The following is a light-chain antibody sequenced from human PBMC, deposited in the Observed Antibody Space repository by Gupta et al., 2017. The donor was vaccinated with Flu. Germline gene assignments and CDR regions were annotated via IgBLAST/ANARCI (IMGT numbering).Light chain of an antibody. CDR2: GAS. J-gene: IGKJ3*01. Sequence: EIVMMQSPPTLSVSPGERATLSCRASQSVSSNLAWYQKKPGQAPRLLIYGASTRAPGSTDRCSGSGSGTEFTLTIISRHAEDFEVYYCQQENNWHPKPTFGHGTRLDMK. CDR3: QQENNWHPKPT. V-gene: IGKV3-15*01. CDR1: QSVSSN.